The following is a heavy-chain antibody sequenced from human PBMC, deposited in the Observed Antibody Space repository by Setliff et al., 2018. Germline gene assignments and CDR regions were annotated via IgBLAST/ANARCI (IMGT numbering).Heavy chain of an antibody. CDR1: GYSISSGYN. V-gene: IGHV4-38-2*01. CDR2: IYYSGNT. CDR3: ARHRAVAGAYYFDF. J-gene: IGHJ4*02. D-gene: IGHD6-19*01. Sequence: PSETLSLTCAVSGYSISSGYNWGWIRQPPGKGLEWIGSIYYSGNTYYNASLKGRVTISGDTSKNQFSLKLTAVTAADTAIYYCARHRAVAGAYYFDFWGQGTLVTVSS.